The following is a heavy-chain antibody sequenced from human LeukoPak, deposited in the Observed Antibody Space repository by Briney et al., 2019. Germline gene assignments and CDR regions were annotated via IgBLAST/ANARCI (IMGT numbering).Heavy chain of an antibody. Sequence: ASVKVSCKASGYTFSSFDINWVRQAPGQGLERMGWMNSNSGNSGFAQKFQGRVILTRNTSIATAYMEVTNLRFDDTAVYYCVDPDRWGQGTLVTVSS. CDR3: VDPDR. V-gene: IGHV1-8*01. CDR1: GYTFSSFD. D-gene: IGHD3-22*01. J-gene: IGHJ1*01. CDR2: MNSNSGNS.